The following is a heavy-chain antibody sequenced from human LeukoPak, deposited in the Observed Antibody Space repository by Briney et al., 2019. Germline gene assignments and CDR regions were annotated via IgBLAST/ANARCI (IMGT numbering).Heavy chain of an antibody. Sequence: PSETLSLTCTVSGGSISSYCWSWIRQPPGKGLEWIGYIYYSGSTNYNPSLKSRVTISVDTSKNQFSLKLSSVTAAETAVYYCAREKLLWFGAIDYWGQGTLVTVSS. D-gene: IGHD3-10*01. J-gene: IGHJ4*02. V-gene: IGHV4-59*01. CDR2: IYYSGST. CDR1: GGSISSYC. CDR3: AREKLLWFGAIDY.